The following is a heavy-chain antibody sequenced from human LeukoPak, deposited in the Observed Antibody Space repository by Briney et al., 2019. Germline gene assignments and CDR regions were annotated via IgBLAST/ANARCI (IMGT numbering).Heavy chain of an antibody. V-gene: IGHV3-30*02. CDR2: IRYDGSNK. CDR3: AKLHSFGSSFDY. D-gene: IGHD5-18*01. J-gene: IGHJ4*02. Sequence: GGSLRLSCAASGFTFSSYGMHWVRQAPGKGLEWVAFIRYDGSNKYYADSVKGRFTISRDNSKNTVYLQMNSQRAEDTAVYYCAKLHSFGSSFDYWGQGTLVTVSS. CDR1: GFTFSSYG.